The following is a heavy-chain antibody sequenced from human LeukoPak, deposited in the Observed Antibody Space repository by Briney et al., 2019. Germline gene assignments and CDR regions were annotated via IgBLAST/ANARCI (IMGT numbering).Heavy chain of an antibody. CDR3: ATPTDEALGKHDAFDI. D-gene: IGHD1-14*01. J-gene: IGHJ3*02. V-gene: IGHV4-39*07. CDR1: GGSISSSSYY. Sequence: SETLSLTCTVSGGSISSSSYYWGWIRQPPGKGLEWIGSIYYSGSTYYNPSLKSRVTISVDTSKNQFSLKLSSVTAADTAVYYCATPTDEALGKHDAFDIWGQGTMVTVSS. CDR2: IYYSGST.